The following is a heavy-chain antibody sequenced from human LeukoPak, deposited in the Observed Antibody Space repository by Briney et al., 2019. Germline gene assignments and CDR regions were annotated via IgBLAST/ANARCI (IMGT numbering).Heavy chain of an antibody. Sequence: GGSLRLSCAASGFPFTNAWMNWVRQAPGKGLEWVGRIKSKTDGGTIDYAAPVKGRFTISRDNSKNTLYLQMNSLRAEDTAVYYCAKDEAYSYGYAYWGQGTLVTVSS. V-gene: IGHV3-15*07. CDR2: IKSKTDGGTI. J-gene: IGHJ4*02. D-gene: IGHD5-18*01. CDR1: GFPFTNAW. CDR3: AKDEAYSYGYAY.